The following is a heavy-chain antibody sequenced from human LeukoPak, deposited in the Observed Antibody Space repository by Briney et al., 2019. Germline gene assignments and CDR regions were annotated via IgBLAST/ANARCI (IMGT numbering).Heavy chain of an antibody. D-gene: IGHD3-22*01. CDR3: ARVISSAWRQNDL. Sequence: PSGTLSLTCAVSGGSFSIGDWWSWVRQPPGKGLEWIGEIHHTEITNFNPSLWSRVTMSLDRSKNQFSLNLTSVTAADTAVYYCARVISSAWRQNDLWGQGILVTVSS. V-gene: IGHV4-4*02. J-gene: IGHJ5*02. CDR2: IHHTEIT. CDR1: GGSFSIGDW.